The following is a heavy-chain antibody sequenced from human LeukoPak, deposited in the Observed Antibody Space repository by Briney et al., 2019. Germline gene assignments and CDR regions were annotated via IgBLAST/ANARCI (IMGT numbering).Heavy chain of an antibody. J-gene: IGHJ4*02. CDR2: IYYSGST. CDR1: GGSIRSGDYY. Sequence: SETLSLTCTVSGGSIRSGDYYWSWIRQPPGKGLEWIGNIYYSGSTSHNPSLKSRVTISVDTSNNQFSLTLTSVSAADTAMYYCARDWHLGYWGQGTLVTVSS. CDR3: ARDWHLGY. D-gene: IGHD7-27*01. V-gene: IGHV4-30-4*01.